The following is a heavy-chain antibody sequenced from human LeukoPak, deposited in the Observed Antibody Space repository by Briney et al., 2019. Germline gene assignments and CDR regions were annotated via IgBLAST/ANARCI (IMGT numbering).Heavy chain of an antibody. V-gene: IGHV3-23*01. D-gene: IGHD1-26*01. CDR2: ISGSGDST. CDR3: AKLILGARSLFDF. CDR1: GFTFSSHA. J-gene: IGHJ4*02. Sequence: PGGSLRLSCAASGFTFSSHAMSWVRLAPGKGLEWVSTISGSGDSTFYADSVKGRFTISRDNSKNTLYLQMSSLRADDTAMYYCAKLILGARSLFDFRGQGILVTVSS.